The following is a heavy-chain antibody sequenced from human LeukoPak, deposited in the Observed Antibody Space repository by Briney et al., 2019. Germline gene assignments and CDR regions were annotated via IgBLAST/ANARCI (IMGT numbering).Heavy chain of an antibody. CDR2: INPISGTT. J-gene: IGHJ4*02. CDR3: VRDLMTTPTWDFDY. CDR1: GYTFTGYY. Sequence: ASVKVSCKGSGYTFTGYYMHWVRQAPGQGLEWMGWINPISGTTNYAQKLQGRVTVTRDTSISTVYMELNRLESDDTALYYCVRDLMTTPTWDFDYWGQGTLVTVAS. D-gene: IGHD3-16*01. V-gene: IGHV1-2*02.